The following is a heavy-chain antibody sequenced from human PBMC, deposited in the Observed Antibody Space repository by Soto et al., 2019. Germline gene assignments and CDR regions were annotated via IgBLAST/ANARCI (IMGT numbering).Heavy chain of an antibody. V-gene: IGHV3-9*01. CDR3: AKDNGGALSVPRCGSYAYYGMAV. Sequence: EVQLVESGGDLVQPGGSLRLSCAASGFTFGDHAMHWVRQVPGRGLEWVSGISWDSGTIDDADSVKGRFTISRDNTKNSLDLKMNSFRPEDAAFYLCAKDNGGALSVPRCGSYAYYGMAVWGQGTTVTVSS. J-gene: IGHJ6*02. CDR2: ISWDSGTI. D-gene: IGHD6-25*01. CDR1: GFTFGDHA.